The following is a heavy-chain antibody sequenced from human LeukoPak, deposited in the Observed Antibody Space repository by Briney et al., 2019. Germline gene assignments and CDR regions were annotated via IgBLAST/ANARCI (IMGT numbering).Heavy chain of an antibody. CDR1: GFAFSDYE. CDR3: ARDFRDVWGSYRFDY. Sequence: GGSLRLSCASSGFAFSDYEMNWVRQAPGKGLEWVSYISSSGSTIYYADSVKGRFTISRDNAKNSLYLQMNSLRAEDTAVYYCARDFRDVWGSYRFDYWGQGTLVTVSS. CDR2: ISSSGSTI. V-gene: IGHV3-48*03. J-gene: IGHJ4*02. D-gene: IGHD3-16*02.